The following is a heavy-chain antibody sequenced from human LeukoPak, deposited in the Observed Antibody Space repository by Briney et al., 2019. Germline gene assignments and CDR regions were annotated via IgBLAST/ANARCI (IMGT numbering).Heavy chain of an antibody. CDR2: ISGSGGST. CDR1: RFTFSSCA. J-gene: IGHJ4*02. D-gene: IGHD6-13*01. CDR3: AKRGLAAALFR. V-gene: IGHV3-23*01. Sequence: GGSLRLSCAASRFTFSSCAMSWVRQAPGKGLEWVSDISGSGGSTYYADSVKGRFTISRDNSKNTLYLQMNRLRAEDTAVYYCAKRGLAAALFRWGQGTLVTVSS.